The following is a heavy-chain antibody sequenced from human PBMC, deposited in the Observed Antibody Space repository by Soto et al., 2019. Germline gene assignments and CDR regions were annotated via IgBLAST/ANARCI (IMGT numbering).Heavy chain of an antibody. V-gene: IGHV4-31*03. CDR1: GGSISSGGYY. CDR2: IYYSGST. CDR3: ARDRDASTGRYYYYGMDV. D-gene: IGHD6-19*01. Sequence: SETLSLTRTVSGGSISSGGYYWSWIRQQPGKGLEWIGYIYYSGSTYYNPSLKRRVTISVDTSKNQFSLKLSSVTAADTAVYYCARDRDASTGRYYYYGMDVWGQGTTVTVSS. J-gene: IGHJ6*02.